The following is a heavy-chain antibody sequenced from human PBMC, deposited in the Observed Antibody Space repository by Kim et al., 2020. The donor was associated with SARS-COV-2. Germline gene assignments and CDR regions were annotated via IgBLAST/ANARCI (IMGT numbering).Heavy chain of an antibody. D-gene: IGHD6-19*01. CDR3: ARHGAVGGYFDY. J-gene: IGHJ4*02. Sequence: YYNPSLKSRVTISVDTSKNQFSLKLSSVTAADTAVYYCARHGAVGGYFDYWGQGTLVTVSS. V-gene: IGHV4-39*01.